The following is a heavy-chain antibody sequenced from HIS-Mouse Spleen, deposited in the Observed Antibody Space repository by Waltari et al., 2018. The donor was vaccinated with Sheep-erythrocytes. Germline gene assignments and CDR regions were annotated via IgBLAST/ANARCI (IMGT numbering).Heavy chain of an antibody. D-gene: IGHD6-6*01. CDR2: INHSGST. V-gene: IGHV4-34*01. J-gene: IGHJ5*02. Sequence: QVQLQQWGAGLLKPSETLSLTCAVYGGSFSGYYWSWIRQPPGKGLEWIGEINHSGSTNYNPSLKSRVTISVDTSKNQFSLKLSSVTAADTAVYYCARALSIAALPNWFDPWGQGTLVTVSS. CDR1: GGSFSGYY. CDR3: ARALSIAALPNWFDP.